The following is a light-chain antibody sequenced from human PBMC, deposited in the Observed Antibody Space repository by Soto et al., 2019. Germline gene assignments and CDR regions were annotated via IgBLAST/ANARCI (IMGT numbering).Light chain of an antibody. Sequence: LPPSPRTLSLSPGESATLSCRASESVGSNLAWYQQKPGQAPRLLIYGASTRATGIPARFSGSGSGTEFTLTISSLQSEDFAVYYCQQYNNWPRTLGQGTKVDIK. J-gene: IGKJ1*01. CDR2: GAS. CDR1: ESVGSN. V-gene: IGKV3-15*01. CDR3: QQYNNWPRT.